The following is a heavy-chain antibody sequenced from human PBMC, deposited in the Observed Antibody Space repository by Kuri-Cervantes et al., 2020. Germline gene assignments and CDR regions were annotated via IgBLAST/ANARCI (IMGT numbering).Heavy chain of an antibody. CDR1: GGSISPYY. CDR2: IYTSGST. Sequence: SETLSLTCSVSGGSISPYYWSWIRQPAGKGLEWIGRIYTSGSTNYNPSLKSRVTMSVDTSKNQFSLKLSSVTAADTAVYYCARVDSWYGSSALDYWGQGTLVTVSS. J-gene: IGHJ4*02. D-gene: IGHD6-13*01. CDR3: ARVDSWYGSSALDY. V-gene: IGHV4-4*07.